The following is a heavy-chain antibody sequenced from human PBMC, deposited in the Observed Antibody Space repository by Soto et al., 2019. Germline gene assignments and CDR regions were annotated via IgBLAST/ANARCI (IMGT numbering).Heavy chain of an antibody. CDR2: IYYSGST. Sequence: SETLSLTCTFSGCPISTSYWSWIRQPPGKGLEWIGYIYYSGSTKYNPSLKSRVTISVDTSKNLFSLKLSSVTAADTAVYYCARGGWRHIDYWGQG. CDR1: GCPISTSY. CDR3: ARGGWRHIDY. V-gene: IGHV4-59*08. D-gene: IGHD3-3*01. J-gene: IGHJ4*02.